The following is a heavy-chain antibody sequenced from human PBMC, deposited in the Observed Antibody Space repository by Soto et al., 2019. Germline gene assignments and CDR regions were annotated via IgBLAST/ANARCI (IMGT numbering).Heavy chain of an antibody. D-gene: IGHD3-10*01. CDR1: GITVSNNY. CDR3: ARDPPGSGSYTYDY. Sequence: EVQLVESGGGLVQPGGSLRLSCAASGITVSNNYMSWFRQAPGKGLEWVSAISLAGDTYYADSVKGRFTISRDNSKNTLYFQMNSLRADDTAVYYCARDPPGSGSYTYDYWGQGTLVTVSS. CDR2: ISLAGDT. V-gene: IGHV3-66*01. J-gene: IGHJ4*02.